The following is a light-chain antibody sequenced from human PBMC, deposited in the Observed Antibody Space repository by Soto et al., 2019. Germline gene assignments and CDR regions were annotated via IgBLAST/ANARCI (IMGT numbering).Light chain of an antibody. CDR1: SSDVGSYNL. CDR2: EGS. CDR3: CSYAGSSTWV. J-gene: IGLJ3*02. Sequence: QSALTQPASVSGSPGQSITISCTGTSSDVGSYNLVAWYQQHPGKAPKLMIYEGSKGPSGVSNRFSGSKSGNTASLTISGLQADDEAEYYCCSYAGSSTWVFGGGTKVTVL. V-gene: IGLV2-23*01.